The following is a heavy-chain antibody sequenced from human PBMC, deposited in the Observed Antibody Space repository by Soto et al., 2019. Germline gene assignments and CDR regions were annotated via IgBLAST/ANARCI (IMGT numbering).Heavy chain of an antibody. V-gene: IGHV3-23*01. CDR1: GFTLNNYA. J-gene: IGHJ5*02. D-gene: IGHD2-15*01. CDR3: AKSDRQVSATPFFDH. CDR2: ISGSGDST. Sequence: EVQLLEPGGGLVLPGGSLRLSCAASGFTLNNYAMNWVRQTPGKGLECVSEISGSGDSTFFTDSVKGRFTISRENSKNTPYLQTSSLRTVDTVTYYCAKSDRQVSATPFFDHWGPGTLVSVSS.